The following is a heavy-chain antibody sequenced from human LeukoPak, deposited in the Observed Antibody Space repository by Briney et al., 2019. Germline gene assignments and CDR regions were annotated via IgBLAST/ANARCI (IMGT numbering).Heavy chain of an antibody. Sequence: PSETLSLTCTVSGVSISSSNSYWGWIRHPPGKGLEWIGSIYYSGNTYYNASLKSRVTISVDKSKNQFSLKLSSVTAADTAVYYXARDVHGNNWLDPWGQGTLVTVSS. CDR2: IYYSGNT. CDR1: GVSISSSNSY. D-gene: IGHD3-10*02. V-gene: IGHV4-39*07. J-gene: IGHJ5*02. CDR3: ARDVHGNNWLDP.